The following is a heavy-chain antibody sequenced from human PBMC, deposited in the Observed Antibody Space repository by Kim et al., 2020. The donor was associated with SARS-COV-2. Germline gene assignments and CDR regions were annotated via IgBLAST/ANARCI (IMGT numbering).Heavy chain of an antibody. V-gene: IGHV3-30*18. CDR3: AKDEHYYGSGSYLGGY. CDR1: GFTFSNYA. D-gene: IGHD3-10*01. CDR2: MSYDGSNK. Sequence: GGSLRLSCVASGFTFSNYAMHWVRQAPGKGLEWVAVMSYDGSNKYYADSVKGRFTISRDNSKNTLYLEMNSLRGEDTAVYYCAKDEHYYGSGSYLGGYWGQGTLVIVSS. J-gene: IGHJ4*02.